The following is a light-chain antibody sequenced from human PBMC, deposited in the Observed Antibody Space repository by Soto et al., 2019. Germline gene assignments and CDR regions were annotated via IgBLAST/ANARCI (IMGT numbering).Light chain of an antibody. CDR3: QQRSNWPPRSA. CDR1: QSVSSY. V-gene: IGKV3-11*01. Sequence: EIVLTQSPATLSLSPGERATLSCRASQSVSSYLAWYQQKPGQAPRLLIYDASNRATGIPARFSGSGSGTDFTLTSSSLEPEDFAVYYCQQRSNWPPRSAFGGGTKVEIK. J-gene: IGKJ4*01. CDR2: DAS.